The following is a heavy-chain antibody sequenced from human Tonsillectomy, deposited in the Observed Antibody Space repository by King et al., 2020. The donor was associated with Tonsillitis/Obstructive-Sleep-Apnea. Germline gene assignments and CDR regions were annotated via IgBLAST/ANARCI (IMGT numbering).Heavy chain of an antibody. J-gene: IGHJ3*02. CDR2: IYYSVST. D-gene: IGHD1-26*01. V-gene: IGHV4-61*01. CDR1: GGSVSSGSYY. CDR3: ARESSYQRGAFDI. Sequence: QLQESGPGLVKPSETLSLTCTVSGGSVSSGSYYWSWIRQPPGKGLEWIGYIYYSVSTNYNPSLTSRVTISGDTSKNQFSLKLDSVTAADTAVYYCARESSYQRGAFDIWGQGTMVTVSS.